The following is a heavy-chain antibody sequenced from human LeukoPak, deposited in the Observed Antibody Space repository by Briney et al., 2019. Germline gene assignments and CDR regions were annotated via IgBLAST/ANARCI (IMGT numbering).Heavy chain of an antibody. CDR1: GDSISSGGYY. D-gene: IGHD3-3*01. Sequence: SETLSLTCTVSGDSISSGGYYCSWIRQHLGKGLEWIGYIHYSGSTYHNPSLKSRVTISRDTSKNQFSLKLTSVTAADTAVYYCARVSQYYDFWSGYYDYWGQGTLVTVSS. CDR3: ARVSQYYDFWSGYYDY. J-gene: IGHJ4*02. CDR2: IHYSGST. V-gene: IGHV4-31*03.